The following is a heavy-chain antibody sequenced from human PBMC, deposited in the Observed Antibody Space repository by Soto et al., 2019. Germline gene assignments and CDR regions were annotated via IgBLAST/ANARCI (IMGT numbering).Heavy chain of an antibody. J-gene: IGHJ6*02. CDR2: INPNSGGT. CDR1: GYTFTGYY. V-gene: IGHV1-2*04. Sequence: ASVKVSCKASGYTFTGYYMHWVRQAPGQGLEWMGWINPNSGGTNYAQKFQGWVTMTRDTSISTAYMELSRLRSDDTAVYYCARDTAVAGTSDDYYYGMDVWGQGTTVTVSS. D-gene: IGHD6-19*01. CDR3: ARDTAVAGTSDDYYYGMDV.